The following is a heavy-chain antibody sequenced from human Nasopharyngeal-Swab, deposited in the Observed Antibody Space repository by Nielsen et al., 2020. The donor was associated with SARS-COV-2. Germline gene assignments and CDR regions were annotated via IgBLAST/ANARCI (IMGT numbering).Heavy chain of an antibody. CDR3: AKVGYGGSCYDY. Sequence: GESLKISCAASGFSFSNHGMSWVRQAPGKGLEWVSAISISGNKLSYADSVRDRFTISRDNSKNTLYLQMNSLRAEDTAVYYCAKVGYGGSCYDYWGQGTLATVSS. CDR1: GFSFSNHG. CDR2: ISISGNKL. V-gene: IGHV3-23*01. J-gene: IGHJ4*02. D-gene: IGHD2-15*01.